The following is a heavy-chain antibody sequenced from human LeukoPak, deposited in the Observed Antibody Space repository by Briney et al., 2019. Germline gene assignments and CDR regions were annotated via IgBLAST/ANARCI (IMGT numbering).Heavy chain of an antibody. CDR3: ARDRVTGTTGHYFDY. J-gene: IGHJ4*02. Sequence: GGSLRLSCAASGFTFSSYAMHWVRQAPGKGLEWVAVISYDGSNKYYADSVKGRFTISRDNSKNTLYLQMNSLRAEDTAVYYCARDRVTGTTGHYFDYWGQGTLVTVSS. CDR2: ISYDGSNK. CDR1: GFTFSSYA. V-gene: IGHV3-30*07. D-gene: IGHD1-20*01.